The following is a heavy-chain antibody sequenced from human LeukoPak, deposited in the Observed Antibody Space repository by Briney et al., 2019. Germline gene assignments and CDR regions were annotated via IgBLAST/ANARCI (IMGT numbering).Heavy chain of an antibody. D-gene: IGHD3-10*02. V-gene: IGHV3-53*01. CDR2: LYSGGTT. Sequence: PGGSLRLSCAASGFTVSTNYMNWVRQAPGKGLEWVSILYSGGTTYYADSVKGRFTISRDNSKNTLHLQMNSLRAEDTAVYYCARVFGESFDYWGQGTLVTVSS. J-gene: IGHJ4*02. CDR3: ARVFGESFDY. CDR1: GFTVSTNY.